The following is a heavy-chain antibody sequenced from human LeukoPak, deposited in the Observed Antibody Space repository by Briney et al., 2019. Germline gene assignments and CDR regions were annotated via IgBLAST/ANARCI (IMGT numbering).Heavy chain of an antibody. CDR2: IGTAGDT. V-gene: IGHV3-13*01. J-gene: IGHJ4*02. Sequence: GGSLRLSSAASGFTFSSYDTHWVRQATGKGLEWVSAIGTAGDTYYPGSVKGRFTISRENAKNSLYLQMNSLRAGDTAVYYCARAPFGYGVDYWGQGTLVTVSS. CDR3: ARAPFGYGVDY. D-gene: IGHD5-18*01. CDR1: GFTFSSYD.